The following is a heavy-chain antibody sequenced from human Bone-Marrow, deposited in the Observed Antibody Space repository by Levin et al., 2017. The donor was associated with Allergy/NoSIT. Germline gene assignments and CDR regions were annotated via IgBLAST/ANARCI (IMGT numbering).Heavy chain of an antibody. CDR1: GFTFSDYH. CDR3: ARGFHSFDI. D-gene: IGHD3-10*01. V-gene: IGHV3-72*01. CDR2: IRNKANRYST. Sequence: GGSLRLSCAASGFTFSDYHMDWVRQAPGKGLEWVGRIRNKANRYSTEYAASVKGRFTISRDESKNSLYLQMNNLESEDTAMFYCARGFHSFDIWGQGTMVTVSS. J-gene: IGHJ3*02.